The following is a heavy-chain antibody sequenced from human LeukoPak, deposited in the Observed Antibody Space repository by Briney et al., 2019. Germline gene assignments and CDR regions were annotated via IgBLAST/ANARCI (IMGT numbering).Heavy chain of an antibody. D-gene: IGHD6-19*01. Sequence: GSLRLSCAASGFTFSSYWMSWVRQAPGKGLEWVANIKQDGSEKYYVDSVKGRFTISRDNAKNSLYLQMNSLRAEDTAVYYCASLWLVREGLYDAFDIWGQGTMVTVSS. CDR2: IKQDGSEK. CDR1: GFTFSSYW. V-gene: IGHV3-7*01. CDR3: ASLWLVREGLYDAFDI. J-gene: IGHJ3*02.